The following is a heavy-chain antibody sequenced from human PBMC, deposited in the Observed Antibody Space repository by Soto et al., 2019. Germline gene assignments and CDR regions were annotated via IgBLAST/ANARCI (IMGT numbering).Heavy chain of an antibody. J-gene: IGHJ5*02. Sequence: QVQLVQSGAEVKKPGASVKVSCKASGYTFTSYYMHWVRQAPGQGLEWMGIINPSGGSTSYAQKFQGRVTMTRDTSTSTVYMELSSLRSEDTAVYYCARDFLPMIVVSNWFDPRGQGTLVTVSS. CDR2: INPSGGST. CDR1: GYTFTSYY. CDR3: ARDFLPMIVVSNWFDP. D-gene: IGHD3-22*01. V-gene: IGHV1-46*01.